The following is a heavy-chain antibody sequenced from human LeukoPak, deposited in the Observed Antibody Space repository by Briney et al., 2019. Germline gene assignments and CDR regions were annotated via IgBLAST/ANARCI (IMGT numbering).Heavy chain of an antibody. D-gene: IGHD2-2*02. J-gene: IGHJ6*02. CDR1: GGSFSGYY. CDR3: ARDPSLYCSSTSCYIGGMDV. Sequence: SETLSLTCAVYGGSFSGYYWSWIRQPPGKGPEWIGEINSSGSINYNPSLKSRVTISVDMSKNQFSLKLSSVTAADTAVYYCARDPSLYCSSTSCYIGGMDVWGQGTTVTVSS. V-gene: IGHV4-34*01. CDR2: INSSGSI.